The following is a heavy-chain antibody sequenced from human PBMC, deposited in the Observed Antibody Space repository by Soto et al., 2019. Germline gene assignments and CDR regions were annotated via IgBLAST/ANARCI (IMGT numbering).Heavy chain of an antibody. Sequence: PXETLSLTCTVSGCSISSSSYYWGWIRQPPGKGLEWIGSIYYSGSTYYNPSLKSRVTISVDTSKNQFSLKLSSVTAADTAVYYCARPRGGSGYYFDYWGQGTLVTVSS. D-gene: IGHD2-15*01. V-gene: IGHV4-39*01. J-gene: IGHJ4*02. CDR3: ARPRGGSGYYFDY. CDR1: GCSISSSSYY. CDR2: IYYSGST.